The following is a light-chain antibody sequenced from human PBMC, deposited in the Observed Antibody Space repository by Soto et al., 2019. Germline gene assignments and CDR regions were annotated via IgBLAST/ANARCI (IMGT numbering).Light chain of an antibody. J-gene: IGLJ2*01. CDR1: NIGSKS. CDR2: YDR. CDR3: QVWDSSSDHVV. V-gene: IGLV3-21*04. Sequence: SYELTQSPSLSGAPGETARITCGGNNIGSKSVHWYQQKPGQAPVLVMFYDRDRPSGIPERFSGSNSGSTATLTISRLEAGGEADYYCQVWDSSSDHVVFGGGTKLTVL.